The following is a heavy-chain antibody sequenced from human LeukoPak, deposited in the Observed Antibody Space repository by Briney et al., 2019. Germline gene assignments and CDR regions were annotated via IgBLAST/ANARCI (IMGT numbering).Heavy chain of an antibody. CDR1: GYTFTGYY. V-gene: IGHV1-2*02. CDR3: ARALYYYYYMDV. CDR2: INPNSGGT. J-gene: IGHJ6*03. Sequence: ASVKVSCKASGYTFTGYYMHWVRQAPGQGLEWMGWINPNSGGTNYAQKLQGRVTMTTDTSTSTAYMELRSLRSDDTAAYYCARALYYYYYMDVWGKGTTVTVSS.